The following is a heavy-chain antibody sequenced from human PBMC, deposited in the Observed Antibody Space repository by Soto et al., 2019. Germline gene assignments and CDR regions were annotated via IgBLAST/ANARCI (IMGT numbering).Heavy chain of an antibody. V-gene: IGHV4-59*01. J-gene: IGHJ4*02. CDR1: GGSISSFY. D-gene: IGHD3-10*01. CDR3: ARVMYGSGSYLHTFDY. Sequence: QVQLQESGPGLVKPSETLSLNCTVSGGSISSFYWSWIRQSPGKGLEWIGYMYYTESTVYNPSLKSRVTISLASSKTQFSLKLSSVTASDTAVYYCARVMYGSGSYLHTFDYWGQGTLVTVSS. CDR2: MYYTEST.